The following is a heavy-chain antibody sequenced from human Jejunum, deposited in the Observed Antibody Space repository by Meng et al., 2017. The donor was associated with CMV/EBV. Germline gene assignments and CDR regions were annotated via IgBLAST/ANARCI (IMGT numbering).Heavy chain of an antibody. Sequence: SGYTFNINYIHWVRQALGQGLEWMGWINPNTGGTNYAQKFQGSVTMTRDTSISTAYMVLTGLRSDDTAIYFCARDLPNYYFSRDYWGQGALVTVSS. D-gene: IGHD3-22*01. CDR2: INPNTGGT. J-gene: IGHJ4*02. CDR3: ARDLPNYYFSRDY. V-gene: IGHV1-2*02. CDR1: GYTFNINY.